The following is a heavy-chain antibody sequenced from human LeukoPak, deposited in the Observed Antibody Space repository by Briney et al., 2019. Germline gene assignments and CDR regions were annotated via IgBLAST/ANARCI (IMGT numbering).Heavy chain of an antibody. D-gene: IGHD3-22*01. CDR1: GGSISSSSYY. V-gene: IGHV3-74*01. Sequence: PSETLSLTCTVSGGSISSSSYYWGWIRQPPGKGLVWVSRINSDGSSTSYADSVKGRFTISRDNAKNTLYLQMNSLRAEDTAVYYCARGPYYYDSSGLLLLWGQGTLVTVSS. J-gene: IGHJ4*02. CDR3: ARGPYYYDSSGLLLL. CDR2: INSDGSST.